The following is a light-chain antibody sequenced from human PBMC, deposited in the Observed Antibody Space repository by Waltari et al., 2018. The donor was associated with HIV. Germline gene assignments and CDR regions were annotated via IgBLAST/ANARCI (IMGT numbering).Light chain of an antibody. CDR1: SPRIGADYD. Sequence: QSMLTQPPSVSGAPGQRVTISCTGSSPRIGADYDGHWYQHIPGTAPKLLISGNKNRPSGVPDRFSASKSGTSASLTISGLQAEDEADYFCQSYDISLSASVVFGGGTRLTVL. J-gene: IGLJ2*01. V-gene: IGLV1-40*01. CDR2: GNK. CDR3: QSYDISLSASVV.